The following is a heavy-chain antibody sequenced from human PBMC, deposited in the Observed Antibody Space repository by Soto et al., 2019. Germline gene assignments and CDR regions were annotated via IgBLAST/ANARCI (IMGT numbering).Heavy chain of an antibody. J-gene: IGHJ6*02. CDR1: GFTFSDYY. Sequence: PGGSLRLSCAASGFTFSDYYMSWIRQAPGKGLEWVSYISSSGSTIYYADSVKGRFTISRDNAKNSLYLQMNSLRAEDTAVYYCARASFEQLAPHYYYYGMDVWGQGTTVTVSS. D-gene: IGHD6-6*01. CDR3: ARASFEQLAPHYYYYGMDV. V-gene: IGHV3-11*01. CDR2: ISSSGSTI.